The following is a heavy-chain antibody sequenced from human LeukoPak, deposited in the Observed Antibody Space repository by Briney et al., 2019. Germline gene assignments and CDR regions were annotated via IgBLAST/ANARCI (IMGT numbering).Heavy chain of an antibody. V-gene: IGHV5-51*01. CDR3: ARLLKDGGGSSSPMNY. CDR2: MWPGDSDT. CDR1: GYSFTSYW. J-gene: IGHJ4*02. D-gene: IGHD6-6*01. Sequence: GESLKISCKGSGYSFTSYWIGWVRHMPGKGLEWMGIMWPGDSDTRYNPSFRGQVTISADKSISTTYLQWSSLKASDTAMYYCARLLKDGGGSSSPMNYWGQGTLVTVSS.